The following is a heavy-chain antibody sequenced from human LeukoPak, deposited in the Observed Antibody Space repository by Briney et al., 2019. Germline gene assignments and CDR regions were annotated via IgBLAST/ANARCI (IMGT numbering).Heavy chain of an antibody. J-gene: IGHJ6*03. CDR2: IYYSGST. CDR1: GGSISSSSYY. CDR3: ARDRRSYMDV. V-gene: IGHV4-39*07. Sequence: PSETLSLTCTVSGGSISSSSYYWGWIRQPPGKGLEWIGSIYYSGSTYYNPSLKSRVTISVDTSKNQFSLKLSSVTAADTAVYYCARDRRSYMDVWGKGTTVTISS.